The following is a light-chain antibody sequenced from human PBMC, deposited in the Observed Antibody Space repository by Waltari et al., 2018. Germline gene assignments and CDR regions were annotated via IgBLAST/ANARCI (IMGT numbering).Light chain of an antibody. CDR3: SSYTSARTWV. CDR2: DVS. V-gene: IGLV2-14*03. CDR1: SRDVGGYKY. J-gene: IGLJ3*02. Sequence: QSALTQPASVSGSPGQSITISCTGTSRDVGGYKYVSWHQQHPGKAPKLIIYDVSTRPSGVSNRFSGSKSGNTASLTISGLQAEDEAEYFCSSYTSARTWVFGGGTKLTVL.